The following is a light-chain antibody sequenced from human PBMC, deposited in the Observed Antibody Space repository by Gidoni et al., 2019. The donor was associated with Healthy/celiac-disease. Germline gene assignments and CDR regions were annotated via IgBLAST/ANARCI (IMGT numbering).Light chain of an antibody. CDR1: QSISSW. CDR2: KAS. J-gene: IGKJ1*01. CDR3: QQYNSYSWT. Sequence: DIQMTQSPSTLSASVGDRVTITCRASQSISSWLAWYQQKPGTAPKLLIYKASSLDSGVPSRFSSSGSGTEFTLTISSRQPDDFATYYCQQYNSYSWTFGQXTKVEIK. V-gene: IGKV1-5*03.